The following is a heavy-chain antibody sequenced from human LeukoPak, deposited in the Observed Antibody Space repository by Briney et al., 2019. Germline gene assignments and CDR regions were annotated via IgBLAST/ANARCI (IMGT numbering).Heavy chain of an antibody. CDR2: IKQDGSEK. Sequence: GGSLRLSCAAPGFTFSSYSMNWIRQAPGKGLEWVANIKQDGSEKYYVDSVKDRFTISRDNAKNSLYLQMNSLRAEDTAVYYCARDPLWTNAFDIWGQGTMVTVSS. V-gene: IGHV3-7*01. D-gene: IGHD3-16*01. CDR1: GFTFSSYS. J-gene: IGHJ3*02. CDR3: ARDPLWTNAFDI.